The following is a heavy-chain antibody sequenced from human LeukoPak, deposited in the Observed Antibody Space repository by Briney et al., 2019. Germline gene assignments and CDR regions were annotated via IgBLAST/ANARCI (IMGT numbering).Heavy chain of an antibody. D-gene: IGHD4/OR15-4a*01. CDR3: ARRAGAYSHPHDY. V-gene: IGHV3-53*01. J-gene: IGHJ4*02. CDR1: GFTVSSNS. CDR2: IYSDNT. Sequence: GSLRLSYTVSGFTVSSNSMSWVRQAPGKGLEWVSFIYSDNTHYSDSVKGRFTISRDNSKNTLYLQVNSLRAEDTAVYYCARRAGAYSHPHDYWGQGTLVTVSS.